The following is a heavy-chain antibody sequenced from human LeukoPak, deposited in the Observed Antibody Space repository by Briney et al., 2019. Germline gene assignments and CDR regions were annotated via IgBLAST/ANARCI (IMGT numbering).Heavy chain of an antibody. Sequence: GGSLRLSCAASGFTFSSYGMHWVRQAPGQGLEWVSAISGSGGTTYYADSVKGRFIISRDKSTLNLQMNSLRAEDTAIYYCAKDRGVAAGGANYYYGMDVWGQGTTVTVSS. CDR3: AKDRGVAAGGANYYYGMDV. D-gene: IGHD6-13*01. CDR1: GFTFSSYG. J-gene: IGHJ6*02. V-gene: IGHV3-23*01. CDR2: ISGSGGTT.